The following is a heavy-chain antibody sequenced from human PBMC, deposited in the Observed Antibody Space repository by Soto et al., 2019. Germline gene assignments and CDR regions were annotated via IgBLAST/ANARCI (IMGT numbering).Heavy chain of an antibody. D-gene: IGHD3-16*02. CDR2: IYYSGST. J-gene: IGHJ3*02. CDR1: GGSISSSSYY. CDR3: ARQRYDYVWGSYRMDAFDI. Sequence: PSETLSLTCTVSGGSISSSSYYWGWIRKPPGKGLEWIGSIYYSGSTYYKPPLKSRVTISVDTSNNQFSLKLSSVTAADTVVYYCARQRYDYVWGSYRMDAFDIWGQGTMVT. V-gene: IGHV4-39*01.